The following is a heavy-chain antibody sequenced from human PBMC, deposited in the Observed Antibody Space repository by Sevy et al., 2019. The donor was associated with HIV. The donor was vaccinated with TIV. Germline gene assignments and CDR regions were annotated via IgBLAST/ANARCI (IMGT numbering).Heavy chain of an antibody. CDR1: GFTFSNYG. CDR3: AQDDRLWDSMSYSFEY. D-gene: IGHD1-26*01. CDR2: IRYDGTDK. Sequence: GGSLRPSCAASGFTFSNYGMHWVRQAPGKGLEWVTFIRYDGTDKNYADSVRGRFTVSRDDSRNTVHLQMNSLRAEDTAVYYCAQDDRLWDSMSYSFEYRGQGTLVTVSS. J-gene: IGHJ4*02. V-gene: IGHV3-30*02.